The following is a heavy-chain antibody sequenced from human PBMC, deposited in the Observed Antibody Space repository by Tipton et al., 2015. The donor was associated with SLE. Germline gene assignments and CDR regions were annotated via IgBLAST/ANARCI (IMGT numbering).Heavy chain of an antibody. V-gene: IGHV4-30-2*01. J-gene: IGHJ4*02. CDR3: ARPAHY. Sequence: TLSLTCAVSGGSINSGGYSWSWIRQPPGKGLEWIGDIFHSGSTYYNPSLKSRVTISVDRSKNQFSLKVNSVTAADTAVYYCARPAHYWGQGTLVTVSS. CDR1: GGSINSGGYS. CDR2: IFHSGST. D-gene: IGHD2-2*01.